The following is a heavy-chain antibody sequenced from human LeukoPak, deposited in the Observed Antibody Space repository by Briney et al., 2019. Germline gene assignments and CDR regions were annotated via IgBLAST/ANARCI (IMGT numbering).Heavy chain of an antibody. V-gene: IGHV1-18*01. D-gene: IGHD3-22*01. CDR1: GYTFTSYG. CDR3: ARSQYDSRGYSHSPAY. CDR2: ISAYNGNT. J-gene: IGHJ4*02. Sequence: ASVKVSCKASGYTFTSYGISWVRQAPGQGLEWMGWISAYNGNTNYAQKLQGRVTMTTDTSTSTAYMELRSLRSDDTAVYYCARSQYDSRGYSHSPAYWGQGTLVTVSS.